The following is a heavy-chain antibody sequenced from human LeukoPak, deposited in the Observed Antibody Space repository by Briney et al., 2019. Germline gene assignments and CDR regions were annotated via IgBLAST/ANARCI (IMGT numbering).Heavy chain of an antibody. CDR2: ISWNSGSI. D-gene: IGHD2-15*01. CDR1: GFTFDDYA. J-gene: IGHJ4*02. Sequence: QPGRSLRLSCAASGFTFDDYAMHWVRQAPGKGLEWVSGISWNSGSIGYADSVKGRFTISRDNAKNTSYLQMSSLRADDTAVYYCVIDLGDYNDFWGQGTLVSVSS. CDR3: VIDLGDYNDF. V-gene: IGHV3-9*01.